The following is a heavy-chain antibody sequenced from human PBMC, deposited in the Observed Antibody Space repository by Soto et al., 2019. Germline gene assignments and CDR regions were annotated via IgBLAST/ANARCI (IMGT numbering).Heavy chain of an antibody. CDR3: ARASDTAMVTFYYYMEV. Sequence: EVQLVESGGGLVQPGGSLRLSCAASGFTVSSNYMSWVRQAPGKGLEWVSVIYSGGSTYYADSVKGRFTISRDNSKNTLYLQMNSLRAEDSAVYYCARASDTAMVTFYYYMEVWGKGTTVTVSS. J-gene: IGHJ6*03. CDR2: IYSGGST. CDR1: GFTVSSNY. D-gene: IGHD5-18*01. V-gene: IGHV3-66*01.